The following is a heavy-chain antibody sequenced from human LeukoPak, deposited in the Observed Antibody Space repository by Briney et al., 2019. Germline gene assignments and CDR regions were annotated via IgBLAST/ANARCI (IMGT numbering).Heavy chain of an antibody. CDR1: GGSIGSYY. D-gene: IGHD4/OR15-4a*01. CDR2: IYYSGST. CDR3: ARWGYGDSDH. V-gene: IGHV4-59*01. Sequence: PSETLSLTCTVSGGSIGSYYWSWIRQPPGKGLEWIGYIYYSGSTNYNPSLKSRVTISVDTSKNQFSLKLSSVTAADTAVYYCARWGYGDSDHWGQGTLVTVSS. J-gene: IGHJ4*02.